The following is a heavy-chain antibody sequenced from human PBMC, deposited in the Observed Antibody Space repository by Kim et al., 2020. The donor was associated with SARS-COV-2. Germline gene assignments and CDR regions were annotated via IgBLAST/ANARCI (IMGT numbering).Heavy chain of an antibody. V-gene: IGHV3-21*01. J-gene: IGHJ4*02. D-gene: IGHD2-21*02. Sequence: YADSGKGRFTISRDNAKNSLYLQMNSLRAEGTAVYYCASSLWGDWYYLDYWGQGTLVTVSS. CDR3: ASSLWGDWYYLDY.